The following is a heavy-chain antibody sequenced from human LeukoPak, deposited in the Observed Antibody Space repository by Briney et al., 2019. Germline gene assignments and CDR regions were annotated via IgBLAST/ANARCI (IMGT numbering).Heavy chain of an antibody. J-gene: IGHJ4*02. Sequence: ASVKVSCKASGYTFTSYGISWVRQAPGQGLEWMGWIGAYNGNTNYAQKLQGRVTTTTDTSTSTAYMELRSLRSDDTAVYYCARDRIGSDYYDSSGYYYLVPFDYWGQGTLVTVSS. CDR1: GYTFTSYG. V-gene: IGHV1-18*01. D-gene: IGHD3-22*01. CDR2: IGAYNGNT. CDR3: ARDRIGSDYYDSSGYYYLVPFDY.